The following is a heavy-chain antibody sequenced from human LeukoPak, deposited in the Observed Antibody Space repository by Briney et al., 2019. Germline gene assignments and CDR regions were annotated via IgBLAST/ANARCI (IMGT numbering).Heavy chain of an antibody. J-gene: IGHJ5*01. CDR1: GYTFTSYD. CDR2: MNPNSGNT. Sequence: ASVKVSCKASGYTFTSYDINWVRQAPGQGLEWMGWMNPNSGNTGYAQKFQGRVTMTRNTSISTAYMELSSLRSEDTAVYYCARGRGIVVVPAAFHSWFDSWGQGTLVTVSS. D-gene: IGHD2-2*01. V-gene: IGHV1-8*01. CDR3: ARGRGIVVVPAAFHSWFDS.